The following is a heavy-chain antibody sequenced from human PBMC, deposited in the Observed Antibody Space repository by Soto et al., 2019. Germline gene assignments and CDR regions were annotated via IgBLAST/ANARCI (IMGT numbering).Heavy chain of an antibody. CDR3: ARGGVSRGAFDI. V-gene: IGHV1-8*01. CDR2: MNPSSGNK. J-gene: IGHJ3*02. CDR1: GYTFTSYD. D-gene: IGHD3-16*01. Sequence: QVLLVQSGAEVKKPGASVKVSCKASGYTFTSYDINWVRQAAGQGLEWMGWMNPSSGNKAYAQNFQGRVTMTRNISSNTAYMELTSLRSEDTAAYYCARGGVSRGAFDIWGQVTMVTVTS.